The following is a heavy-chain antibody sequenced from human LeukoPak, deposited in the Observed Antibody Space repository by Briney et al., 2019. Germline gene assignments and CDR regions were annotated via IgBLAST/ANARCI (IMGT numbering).Heavy chain of an antibody. J-gene: IGHJ4*02. Sequence: PGGSLGLSCAASGFTFSSYWMHWVRQAPGKGLVWVSRINSDGSSTSYADSVKGRFTISRDNAKNTLYLQMNSLRAEDTAVYYCARDPVRQFAVHFDYWGQGTLVTVSS. V-gene: IGHV3-74*01. CDR2: INSDGSST. CDR1: GFTFSSYW. D-gene: IGHD5-24*01. CDR3: ARDPVRQFAVHFDY.